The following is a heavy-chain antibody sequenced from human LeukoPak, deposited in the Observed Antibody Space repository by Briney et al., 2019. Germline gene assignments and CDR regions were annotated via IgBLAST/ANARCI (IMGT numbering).Heavy chain of an antibody. J-gene: IGHJ5*02. CDR2: INPNSGGT. D-gene: IGHD3-22*01. CDR1: GGTFSSYA. V-gene: IGHV1-2*02. CDR3: ARYRLYYDSSGYYQRTHEYNWFDP. Sequence: GASVKVSCKASGGTFSSYAISWVRQAPGQGLEWMGWINPNSGGTNYAQKFQGRVTMTRDTSISTAYMELSRLRSDDTAVYYCARYRLYYDSSGYYQRTHEYNWFDPWGQGTLVTVSS.